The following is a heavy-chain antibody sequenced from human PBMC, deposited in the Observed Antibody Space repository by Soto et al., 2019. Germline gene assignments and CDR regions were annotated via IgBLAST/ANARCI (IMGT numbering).Heavy chain of an antibody. D-gene: IGHD2-15*01. Sequence: VQLVESGGGLVQPGGSLKLSCAASGFTFSGSTMHWVRQASGKGLEWVGRIRSKANSYATAYAASVKGRLTISRDDSKNTAYLQMNSLKTEDTAVYYCTRLVLGSVVYWGQGTLVTVSS. V-gene: IGHV3-73*02. J-gene: IGHJ4*02. CDR3: TRLVLGSVVY. CDR1: GFTFSGST. CDR2: IRSKANSYAT.